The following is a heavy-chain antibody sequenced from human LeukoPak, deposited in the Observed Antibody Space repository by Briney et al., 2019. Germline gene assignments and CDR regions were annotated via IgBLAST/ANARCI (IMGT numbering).Heavy chain of an antibody. Sequence: ASVKVSCKPSGYTFTSYYMHWVRQAPGQGLEWMGIINPSGGSTSYAQKFQGRVTMTRDMSTSTVYMELSSLRSEDTAVYYCAREHYDFWLQYWGQGTLVTVSS. V-gene: IGHV1-46*01. CDR2: INPSGGST. CDR1: GYTFTSYY. J-gene: IGHJ4*02. CDR3: AREHYDFWLQY. D-gene: IGHD3-3*01.